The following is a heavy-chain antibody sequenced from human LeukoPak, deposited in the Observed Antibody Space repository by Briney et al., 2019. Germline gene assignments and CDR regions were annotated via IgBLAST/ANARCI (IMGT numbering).Heavy chain of an antibody. CDR1: GFTFSSYK. CDR2: ISTSDTTI. Sequence: GGSLRLSCAASGFTFSSYKMDWVRQAPGKGLEWVSYISTSDTTIYYADSVKGRFTISRDNAKNSLYLQMNSLRVEDTAVYYCARGGGSSWCLDCWGQGTLVTVSS. J-gene: IGHJ4*02. V-gene: IGHV3-48*03. CDR3: ARGGGSSWCLDC. D-gene: IGHD6-13*01.